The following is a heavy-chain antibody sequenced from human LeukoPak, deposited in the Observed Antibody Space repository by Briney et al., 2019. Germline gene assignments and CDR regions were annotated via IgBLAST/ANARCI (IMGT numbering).Heavy chain of an antibody. CDR3: ARTATLGIDF. V-gene: IGHV3-48*02. J-gene: IGHJ4*02. Sequence: GGSLRLSCAASGFTFSTYPMNWVRQAPGKGLEWLSYMNSGNTIYYADSVKGRFTISRDNAQNSLYLQMNGLRDEDTAVYYCARTATLGIDFWGQGTLVTVSS. CDR1: GFTFSTYP. CDR2: MNSGNTI.